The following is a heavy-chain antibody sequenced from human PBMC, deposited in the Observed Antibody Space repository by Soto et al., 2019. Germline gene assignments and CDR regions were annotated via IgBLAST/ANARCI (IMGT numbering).Heavy chain of an antibody. J-gene: IGHJ4*02. CDR2: IYYSGST. CDR3: ARIAGLRFLEWFPGDYPYYFDY. V-gene: IGHV4-39*01. D-gene: IGHD3-3*01. CDR1: GGSISSSSYY. Sequence: PSETLSLTCTVSGGSISSSSYYWGWIRQPPGKGLEWIGSIYYSGSTYYNPSLKSRVTISVDTSKNQFSLKLSSVTAADTAVYYCARIAGLRFLEWFPGDYPYYFDYWGQGTLVTVSS.